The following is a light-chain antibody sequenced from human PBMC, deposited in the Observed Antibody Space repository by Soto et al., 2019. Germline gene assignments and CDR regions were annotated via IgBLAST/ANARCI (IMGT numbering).Light chain of an antibody. CDR1: SSDVGGYNY. V-gene: IGLV2-8*01. CDR3: SSYAGSPHVL. Sequence: QSALTQPPSASGSPGQSVTISCTGTSSDVGGYNYVSWYQQHPGKAPKLMIYEVSKRPSGVPDRFSGSKSGNTASLTVSGLQAEDEAEYYCSSYAGSPHVLFGGGTKLTVL. CDR2: EVS. J-gene: IGLJ2*01.